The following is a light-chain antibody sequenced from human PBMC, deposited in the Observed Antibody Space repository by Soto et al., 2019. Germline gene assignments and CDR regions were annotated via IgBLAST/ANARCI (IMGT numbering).Light chain of an antibody. V-gene: IGKV4-1*01. Sequence: DFVMTQSPDSLAVSLGGRASITCRSSQSVISNSDNKNYLAWFQQKPGQPPKLLFYWASTRESGVPDRFSGSGSATDFTLTISNLQAEDVAVYYCQQYHSDPITFGQGTRLEIK. CDR3: QQYHSDPIT. CDR2: WAS. J-gene: IGKJ5*01. CDR1: QSVISNSDNKNY.